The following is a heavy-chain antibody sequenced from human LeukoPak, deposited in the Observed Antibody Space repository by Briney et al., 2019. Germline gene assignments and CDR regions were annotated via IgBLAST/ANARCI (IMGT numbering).Heavy chain of an antibody. J-gene: IGHJ4*02. CDR2: IKSDGSIT. CDR3: ARADFFDY. CDR1: GFTFIGYW. Sequence: GGSLRLFSAASGFTFIGYWMHWVRQAPGKGLLWVSRIKSDGSITTYADSVKGRFTISRDNAKNTLYLQMNSLRAEDTAVYYCARADFFDYWGQGTLVTVSS. V-gene: IGHV3-74*01. D-gene: IGHD3-3*01.